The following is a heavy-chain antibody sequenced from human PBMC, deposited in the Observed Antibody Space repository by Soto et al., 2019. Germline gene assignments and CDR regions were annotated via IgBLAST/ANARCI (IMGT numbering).Heavy chain of an antibody. V-gene: IGHV3-23*01. J-gene: IGHJ4*02. CDR1: GFTLCTYT. CDR2: IIQNGET. Sequence: PGGSLRLSCAASGFTLCTYTMNWVRQAPGKGLEWVSGIIQNGETYYTGSVKGRFTISRDNSKNMVYLQMDSLRADDTALYYCAKDRQPDGIWTFDYWGQGTLVTVSS. CDR3: AKDRQPDGIWTFDY. D-gene: IGHD3-9*01.